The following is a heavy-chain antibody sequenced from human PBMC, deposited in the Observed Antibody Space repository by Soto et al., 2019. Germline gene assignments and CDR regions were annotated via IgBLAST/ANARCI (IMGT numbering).Heavy chain of an antibody. CDR2: IYYSGST. D-gene: IGHD2-2*01. CDR1: GGSISSSSYY. CDR3: ARDHRRGVPAAMLDY. J-gene: IGHJ4*02. V-gene: IGHV4-39*07. Sequence: PSETLSLTCTVSGGSISSSSYYWGWIRQPPGKGLEWIGSIYYSGSTYYKSSLKSRVTISVDTSKNQFSLKLSSVTAADTAVYYCARDHRRGVPAAMLDYWGQGTLVTVSS.